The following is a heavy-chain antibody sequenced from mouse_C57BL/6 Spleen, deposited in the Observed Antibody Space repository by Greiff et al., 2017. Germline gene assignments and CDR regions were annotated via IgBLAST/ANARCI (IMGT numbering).Heavy chain of an antibody. CDR3: AIYYYDPSYAMDY. D-gene: IGHD1-1*01. V-gene: IGHV1-52*01. CDR2: IDPSDSET. Sequence: VQLQQPGAELVRPGSSVKLSCKASGYTFTSYWMHWVKQRPIQGLEWIGNIDPSDSETHYNQKFKDKATLTVDKSSSTAYMQLSSLTSEDSAVYYCAIYYYDPSYAMDYWGQGTSVTVSS. CDR1: GYTFTSYW. J-gene: IGHJ4*01.